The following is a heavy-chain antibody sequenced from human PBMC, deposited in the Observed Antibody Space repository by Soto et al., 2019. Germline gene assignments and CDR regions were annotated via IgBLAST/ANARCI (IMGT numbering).Heavy chain of an antibody. D-gene: IGHD6-19*01. CDR1: GGSISRGGYY. CDR2: LYYTGST. V-gene: IGHV4-31*03. CDR3: ASFPGWPTYYFDY. J-gene: IGHJ4*02. Sequence: QVQLQESGPGLVKPSQTLSLTCSVSGGSISRGGYYWSWIRQHPGKGLEWIGYLYYTGSTSYNPSLQSRLTLSVDTSKNQFSLKMSSVTSADTAVYYCASFPGWPTYYFDYWGQGTLVTVSS.